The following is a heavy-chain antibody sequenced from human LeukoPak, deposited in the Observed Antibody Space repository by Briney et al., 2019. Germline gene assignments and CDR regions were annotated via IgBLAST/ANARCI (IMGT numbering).Heavy chain of an antibody. CDR1: GGTFSSYA. CDR3: ATGAPPGWLRFRYYYYGMDV. CDR2: IIPIFGTA. Sequence: GASVKVSCKASGGTFSSYAISWVRQAPGQGLEWMGGIIPIFGTANYAQKFQGRVTITTDESTSTAYMELSSLRSEDTAVYYCATGAPPGWLRFRYYYYGMDVWGQGTTVTVSS. V-gene: IGHV1-69*05. J-gene: IGHJ6*02. D-gene: IGHD5-12*01.